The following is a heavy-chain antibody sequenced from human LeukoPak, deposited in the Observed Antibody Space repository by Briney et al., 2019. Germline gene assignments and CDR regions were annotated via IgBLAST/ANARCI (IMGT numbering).Heavy chain of an antibody. D-gene: IGHD3-10*01. CDR1: GFPFSNYA. CDR2: LNARATSP. V-gene: IGHV3-23*01. CDR3: AKEAWFGELALDR. Sequence: GGSLRLSCAASGFPFSNYAMSWVRQAPGKGLEWVSVLNARATSPHYADSVKGRFTISRDNSKNTLYLQMDRLRAEDTAVYYCAKEAWFGELALDRWGQGTLVTVSS. J-gene: IGHJ5*02.